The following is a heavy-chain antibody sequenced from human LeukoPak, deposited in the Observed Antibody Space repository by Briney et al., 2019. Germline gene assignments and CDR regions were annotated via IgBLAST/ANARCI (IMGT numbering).Heavy chain of an antibody. V-gene: IGHV3-15*01. Sequence: GGSLRLSCAASGFTFSNAWMSWVRQAPGQGLELVGLIRSKADGGTTDYAAPVKGRITISRDDSKNTLYLQMNILKTEDTAVYYCCTAAFDWGQGTLVTVSS. J-gene: IGHJ4*02. CDR2: IRSKADGGTT. CDR3: CTAAFD. CDR1: GFTFSNAW.